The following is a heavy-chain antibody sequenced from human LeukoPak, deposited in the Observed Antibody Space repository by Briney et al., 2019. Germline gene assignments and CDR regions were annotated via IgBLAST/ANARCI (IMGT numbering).Heavy chain of an antibody. V-gene: IGHV4-34*01. CDR3: ARVRITSIRRDYYMDV. J-gene: IGHJ6*03. CDR2: INHSGST. Sequence: PSETLSLTCAVYGRSFSGHYWSWIRQPPGKGLEWTGEINHSGSTNYNPSLKSRVTISVDTSKNQFSLKLRSVTAADTAVYYCARVRITSIRRDYYMDVWGKGTTVIVSS. D-gene: IGHD3-10*01. CDR1: GRSFSGHY.